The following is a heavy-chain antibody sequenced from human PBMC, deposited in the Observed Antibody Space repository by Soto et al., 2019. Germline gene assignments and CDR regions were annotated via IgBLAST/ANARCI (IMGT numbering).Heavy chain of an antibody. CDR3: AKDTGDSSGYYYYYYYGMDV. V-gene: IGHV3-9*01. J-gene: IGHJ6*02. D-gene: IGHD3-22*01. Sequence: SGGSLRLSCAASGFIFNNYAMHWVRQAPGEGLEWVSGITWNSGNIGYADSVKGRFTISRDNAENSLYLQMNSLRPEDTALYYCAKDTGDSSGYYYYYYYGMDVWGQGTTVTVSS. CDR1: GFIFNNYA. CDR2: ITWNSGNI.